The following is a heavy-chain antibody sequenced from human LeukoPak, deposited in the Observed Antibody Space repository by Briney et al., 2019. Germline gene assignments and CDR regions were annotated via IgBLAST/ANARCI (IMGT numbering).Heavy chain of an antibody. V-gene: IGHV4-34*01. CDR1: GGSFSGYY. Sequence: SETLSLTCAVYGGSFSGYYWSWIRQPPGKGLEWIGEINHSGSTNYNPSLKSRVTISVDTSKNQFSLKLSSVAAADTAVYCCARGVKAPLVYYYYGMDVWGQGTTVTVSS. J-gene: IGHJ6*02. CDR2: INHSGST. D-gene: IGHD2-21*01. CDR3: ARGVKAPLVYYYYGMDV.